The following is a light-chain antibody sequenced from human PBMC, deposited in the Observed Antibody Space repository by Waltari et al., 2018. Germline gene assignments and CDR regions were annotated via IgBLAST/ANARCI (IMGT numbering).Light chain of an antibody. V-gene: IGLV2-14*01. CDR2: DVS. Sequence: QSALTQPASVSGSPGQSITISCTGTSSHFGGYNYVFWYQQYPGKVPKLMIYDVSKWPSGVSNRFSGSKSGNTASLTISGLQAEDEADYYCSSYTSSNTVIFGGGTKLTVL. CDR3: SSYTSSNTVI. CDR1: SSHFGGYNY. J-gene: IGLJ2*01.